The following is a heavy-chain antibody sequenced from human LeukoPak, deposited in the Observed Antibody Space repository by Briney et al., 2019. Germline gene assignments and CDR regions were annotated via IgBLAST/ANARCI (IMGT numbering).Heavy chain of an antibody. J-gene: IGHJ4*02. CDR1: GYIFSNFA. D-gene: IGHD5-12*01. CDR3: ARDGDSGYDCLFDY. CDR2: INTNTGNP. Sequence: GASVKVSCKASGYIFSNFAMTWVRQAPGQGLEWMGWINTNTGNPTYAQGFTGRFVFSLDTSVNTAYLQIRGLKAEDTAVYYRARDGDSGYDCLFDYWGQGTLVTVSS. V-gene: IGHV7-4-1*02.